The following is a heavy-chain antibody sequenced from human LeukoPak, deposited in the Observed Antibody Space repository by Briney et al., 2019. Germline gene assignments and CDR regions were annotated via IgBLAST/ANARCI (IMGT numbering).Heavy chain of an antibody. D-gene: IGHD3-16*01. V-gene: IGHV4-30-4*08. CDR1: GGSISSGDYY. J-gene: IGHJ5*02. CDR3: ARSMIQGWFDP. Sequence: SETLSLTCTVSGGSISSGDYYWSWIRQPPGKGLEWIGYIYYSGSTYYNPSLKSRVTISVDTSKNQFSLKLSSVTAADTAVYYCARSMIQGWFDPWGQGTLVTVSS. CDR2: IYYSGST.